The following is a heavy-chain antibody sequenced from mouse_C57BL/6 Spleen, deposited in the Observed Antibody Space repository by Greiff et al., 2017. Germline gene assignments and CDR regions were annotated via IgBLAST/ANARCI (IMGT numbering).Heavy chain of an antibody. D-gene: IGHD1-1*01. V-gene: IGHV1-75*01. Sequence: SGPELVKPGASVKISCKASGYTFTDYYINWVKQRPGQGLEWIGWIFPGSGSTYYNEKFKGKATLTVDNSSSTAYMLLSSLTSEDSAVYFCARRDYCYAMDYWGQGTSVTVSS. CDR1: GYTFTDYY. CDR2: IFPGSGST. J-gene: IGHJ4*01. CDR3: ARRDYCYAMDY.